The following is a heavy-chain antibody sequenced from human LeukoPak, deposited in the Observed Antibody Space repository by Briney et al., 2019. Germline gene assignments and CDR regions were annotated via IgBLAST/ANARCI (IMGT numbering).Heavy chain of an antibody. Sequence: ASVKVSCKVSGYTLTELSMHWVRQAPGKGLEWMGGFDPEDGETIYAQKFQGRVTMTEDTSIDTAYMELSSLRSEDTAVYYCATDRWFGELLFYAFDIWGQGTMVTVSS. CDR2: FDPEDGET. CDR3: ATDRWFGELLFYAFDI. D-gene: IGHD3-10*01. J-gene: IGHJ3*02. V-gene: IGHV1-24*01. CDR1: GYTLTELS.